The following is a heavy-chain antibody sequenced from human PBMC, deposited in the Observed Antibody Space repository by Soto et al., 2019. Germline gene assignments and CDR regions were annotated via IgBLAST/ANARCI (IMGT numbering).Heavy chain of an antibody. D-gene: IGHD3-10*01. CDR1: GGIFSTYA. Sequence: QVQLVQAGAEVKKPGSSVKVSCKASGGIFSTYAISWLRQAPGQGLEWMGGIIPIFGTPNYAQRFQGRVTITADEYTSTAYMELSRLRSEDTAVYYCARDRDDDGSGNYYNRIDFWGKGTLVTFSS. CDR2: IIPIFGTP. V-gene: IGHV1-69*01. J-gene: IGHJ4*02. CDR3: ARDRDDDGSGNYYNRIDF.